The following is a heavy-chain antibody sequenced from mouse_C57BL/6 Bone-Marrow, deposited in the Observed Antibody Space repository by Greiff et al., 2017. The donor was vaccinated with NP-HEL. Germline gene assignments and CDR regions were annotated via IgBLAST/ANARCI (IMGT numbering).Heavy chain of an antibody. CDR3: TTGVVDMDY. D-gene: IGHD1-1*01. Sequence: VQLKQSGAELVRPGASVKLSCTASGFNIKDDYMHWVKQRPEQGLEWIGWIDPENGDTEYASQFQGKATITADTSSNTAYLQLSSLTSEDTAVYYCTTGVVDMDYWGQGTSVTVSS. CDR2: IDPENGDT. J-gene: IGHJ4*01. V-gene: IGHV14-4*01. CDR1: GFNIKDDY.